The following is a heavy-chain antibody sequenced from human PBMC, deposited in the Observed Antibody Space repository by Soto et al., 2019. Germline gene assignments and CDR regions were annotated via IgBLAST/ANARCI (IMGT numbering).Heavy chain of an antibody. J-gene: IGHJ6*02. D-gene: IGHD6-6*01. V-gene: IGHV3-30-3*01. CDR3: AREARPDYYYYGMDV. CDR2: ISYDGSNK. CDR1: GFTFSSYA. Sequence: PGGSLRLSCAASGFTFSSYAMHWVRQAPGKGLEWVAVISYDGSNKYYADSVKGRFTISRDNSKNTLYLQMNSLRAEDTAVYYCAREARPDYYYYGMDVWGQGTTVTV.